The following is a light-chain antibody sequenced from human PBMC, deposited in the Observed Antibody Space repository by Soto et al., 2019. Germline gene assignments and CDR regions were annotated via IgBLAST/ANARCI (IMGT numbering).Light chain of an antibody. V-gene: IGKV3-15*01. CDR1: QTVSRTY. Sequence: MTPSPGTLSFSPGESATLCCESGQTVSRTYFAWYQQKTGQTPRILIYDTSTSATGGPTRFSGSRSGAEFTLTINSLQSEDFAVYYCQPYNNWPLTFGGGTKVDIK. CDR3: QPYNNWPLT. CDR2: DTS. J-gene: IGKJ4*01.